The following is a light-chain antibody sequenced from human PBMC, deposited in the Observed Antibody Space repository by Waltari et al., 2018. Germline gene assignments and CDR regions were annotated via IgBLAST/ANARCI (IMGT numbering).Light chain of an antibody. J-gene: IGLJ1*01. CDR2: YDN. V-gene: IGLV3-21*01. Sequence: SYVLTQPPSVSVAPGKTARITCRGNHIERKSVHWYRQRPGQAPVVVISYDNDRAAGIPERFSGSNSGNTATLTISRVEAGDEADYYCQVWDANTDPGVFGTGTEVTVL. CDR3: QVWDANTDPGV. CDR1: HIERKS.